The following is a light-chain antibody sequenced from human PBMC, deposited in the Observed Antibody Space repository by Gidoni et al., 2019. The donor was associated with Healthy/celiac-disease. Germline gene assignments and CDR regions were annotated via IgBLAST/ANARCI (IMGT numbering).Light chain of an antibody. CDR2: LGS. CDR3: MQSRQSPFT. CDR1: QSLLHSNGYNY. V-gene: IGKV2-28*01. Sequence: VMAPSPLPLPVTPGEPASISCRSGQSLLHSNGYNYLDWYLQKPGQSPQLLIYLGSNRASGVPDRFSGSGSGTDFTRQISRVEAEDVGIYYCMQSRQSPFTFGPGTKVDIK. J-gene: IGKJ3*01.